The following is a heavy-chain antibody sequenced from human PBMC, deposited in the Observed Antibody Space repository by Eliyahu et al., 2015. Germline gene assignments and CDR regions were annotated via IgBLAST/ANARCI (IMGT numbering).Heavy chain of an antibody. D-gene: IGHD6-13*01. CDR2: IYHNGII. CDR3: ATLMVGAGGRGY. Sequence: QVQLQESGPGLVKPSQTXSLTCXVSGXSXSSGXXHWIWTRHHPGKGLEXIGQIYHNGIIYYNPSLKSRFTISVDTSNNQFSLMLTSVMAADTAVYYCATLMVGAGGRGYWGQGTLVTVSS. V-gene: IGHV4-31*03. J-gene: IGHJ4*02. CDR1: GXSXSSGXXH.